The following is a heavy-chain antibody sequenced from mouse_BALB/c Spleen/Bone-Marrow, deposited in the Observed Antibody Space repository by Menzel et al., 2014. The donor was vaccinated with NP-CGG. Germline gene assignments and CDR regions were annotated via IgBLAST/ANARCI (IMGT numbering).Heavy chain of an antibody. V-gene: IGHV5-6-3*01. D-gene: IGHD2-1*01. CDR1: GFTFSWFG. CDR2: INSNGGST. CDR3: ARGLDYGNYGPGFAY. Sequence: EVKLVESGGGLVQPGGSLKLSCAASGFTFSWFGMSWVRQTPDKRLELVATINSNGGSTYYPDSVKGRFTISRDNAKNTLYLQMSSLKSEDTAMYYCARGLDYGNYGPGFAYWGQGTLVTVSA. J-gene: IGHJ3*01.